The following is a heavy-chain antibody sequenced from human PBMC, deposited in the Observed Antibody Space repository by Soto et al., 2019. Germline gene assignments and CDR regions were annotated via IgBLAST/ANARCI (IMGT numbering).Heavy chain of an antibody. D-gene: IGHD5-12*01. CDR1: GYTFTSYY. V-gene: IGHV1-46*03. J-gene: IGHJ4*02. CDR2: INPSGGST. CDR3: ARGMVGGSGYAPLFDD. Sequence: ASVKVSCKASGYTFTSYYMHWVRQAPGQGLEWMGIINPSGGSTSYAQKFQGRVTMTRDTSTSTVYMELSSLRSEDTAVYYCARGMVGGSGYAPLFDDWGQGTLVTVSS.